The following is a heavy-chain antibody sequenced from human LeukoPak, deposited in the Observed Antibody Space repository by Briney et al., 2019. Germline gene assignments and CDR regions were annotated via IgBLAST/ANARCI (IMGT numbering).Heavy chain of an antibody. V-gene: IGHV4-39*07. D-gene: IGHD6-13*01. Sequence: SETLSLTCTVSGGSISSSSYYWGWIRQPPGKGLEWIVSIYYSGSTYYNPSLKSRVTISVDTSKNQFSLKLSSVTAADTAVYYCARDSGYSSSWYQNYYYYGMDVWGQGTTVTVSS. J-gene: IGHJ6*02. CDR2: IYYSGST. CDR1: GGSISSSSYY. CDR3: ARDSGYSSSWYQNYYYYGMDV.